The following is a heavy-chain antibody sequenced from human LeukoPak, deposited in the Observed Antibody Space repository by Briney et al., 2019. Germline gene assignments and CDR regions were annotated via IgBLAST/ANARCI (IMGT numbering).Heavy chain of an antibody. V-gene: IGHV1-2*02. D-gene: IGHD6-13*01. J-gene: IGHJ3*02. CDR2: INPNSGGT. CDR1: GYIFIGYY. Sequence: GASVKVSFTASGYIFIGYYMHWVRQVPGQGLEWMGWINPNSGGTKYAQKFQGRVTMTRDTSISTAYMELSRLRSDDTAVYYCARGETEETGTRPDAFDIWGHGTMVTVSS. CDR3: ARGETEETGTRPDAFDI.